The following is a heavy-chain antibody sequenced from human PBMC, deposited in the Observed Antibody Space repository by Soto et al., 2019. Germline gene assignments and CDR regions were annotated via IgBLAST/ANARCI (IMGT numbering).Heavy chain of an antibody. D-gene: IGHD6-19*01. V-gene: IGHV3-15*07. CDR3: NTDHPLYSSGWYVHY. Sequence: SVSNAWMHGVRQAPVKGLEWVGRIKSKTAGGTTDYAAPVKGRFTISRDGAKKTLYLQMNSLKTEDTAVYYGNTDHPLYSSGWYVHYWGQGTLVTVSS. CDR1: SVSNAW. CDR2: IKSKTAGGTT. J-gene: IGHJ4*02.